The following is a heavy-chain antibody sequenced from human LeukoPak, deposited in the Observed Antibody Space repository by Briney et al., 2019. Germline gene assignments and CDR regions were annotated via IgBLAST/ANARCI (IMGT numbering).Heavy chain of an antibody. CDR1: GYTFTSYY. CDR3: ARVGAHNGYYDILTGYSVPFDY. J-gene: IGHJ4*02. Sequence: ASVKVSCKASGYTFTSYYMHWVRQAPGQGLEWMGIINPSGGSTSYAQKFQGRVIMTRDTSTSTVYMELSSLRSDDTAVYYCARVGAHNGYYDILTGYSVPFDYWGQGTLVTVSS. CDR2: INPSGGST. V-gene: IGHV1-46*01. D-gene: IGHD3-9*01.